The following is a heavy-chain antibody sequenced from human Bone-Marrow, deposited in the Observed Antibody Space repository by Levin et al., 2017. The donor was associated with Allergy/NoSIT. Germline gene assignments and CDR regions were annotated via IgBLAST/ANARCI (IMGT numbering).Heavy chain of an antibody. CDR3: ARPNTVAASGTFDI. CDR1: GSSINTGSYY. V-gene: IGHV4-39*02. Sequence: SETLSLICSVSGSSINTGSYYWDWIRQPPGRGLEWIGTIYYTGTTHYNPSLGGRVTISVDRSKNLFSLKLRSVTAADTAVYYCARPNTVAASGTFDIWGQGTMVTVSS. D-gene: IGHD6-19*01. J-gene: IGHJ3*02. CDR2: IYYTGTT.